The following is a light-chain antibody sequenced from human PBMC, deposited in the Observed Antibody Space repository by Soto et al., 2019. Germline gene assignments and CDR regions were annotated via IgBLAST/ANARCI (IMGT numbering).Light chain of an antibody. V-gene: IGKV3-15*01. J-gene: IGKJ1*01. CDR1: QNVNTN. CDR2: GAT. CDR3: QQRSNWPRIT. Sequence: EVVMTQSPATLSVSPGERATLSCRASQNVNTNLAWYQQKPGQSPRLLIYGATSRATGLPARFSGSGSGTDFTLTISSLEPEDFAVYYCQQRSNWPRITFGQGTKVDIK.